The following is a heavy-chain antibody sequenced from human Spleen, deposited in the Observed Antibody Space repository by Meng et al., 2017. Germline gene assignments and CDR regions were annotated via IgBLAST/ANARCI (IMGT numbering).Heavy chain of an antibody. CDR2: INQDGSEK. J-gene: IGHJ4*02. V-gene: IGHV3-7*01. Sequence: GESLKISCAASGFSVSHNYMSWVRQAPGKGLEWVAYINQDGSEKNYVDSVTGRFTISRDNTKNSLYLHMNSPRAEDTAVYYRARDRSGPNTPFDYWGQGTLVTVSS. CDR3: ARDRSGPNTPFDY. CDR1: GFSVSHNY. D-gene: IGHD2-15*01.